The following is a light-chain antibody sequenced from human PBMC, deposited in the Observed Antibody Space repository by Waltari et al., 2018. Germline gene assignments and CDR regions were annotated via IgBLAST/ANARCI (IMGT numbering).Light chain of an antibody. V-gene: IGLV3-9*01. CDR3: QVWASGTYI. Sequence: SYELTDSISVSVALGQTAKLACGGDNIGRKSGHWYQQKPGQPPILVIYRDIRRPSGIPERFSGSNSGNTATLTISRAQVVDEADYFCQVWASGTYIFAGGTKLTVL. CDR2: RDI. J-gene: IGLJ1*01. CDR1: NIGRKS.